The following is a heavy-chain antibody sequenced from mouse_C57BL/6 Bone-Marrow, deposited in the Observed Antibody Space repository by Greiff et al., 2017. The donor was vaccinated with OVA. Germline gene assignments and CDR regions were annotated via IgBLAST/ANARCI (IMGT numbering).Heavy chain of an antibody. CDR1: GYTFTSYW. J-gene: IGHJ3*01. CDR3: ARDGDGYYIAWFAY. D-gene: IGHD2-3*01. V-gene: IGHV1-59*01. Sequence: QVQLQQPGAELVRPGTSVKLSCKASGYTFTSYWMHWVKQRPGQGLEWIGVIDPSDSYTNYNQKFKGKATLTVDTSSSTAYMQLSSLTSEDSAVYYCARDGDGYYIAWFAYWDQGTRVTVSA. CDR2: IDPSDSYT.